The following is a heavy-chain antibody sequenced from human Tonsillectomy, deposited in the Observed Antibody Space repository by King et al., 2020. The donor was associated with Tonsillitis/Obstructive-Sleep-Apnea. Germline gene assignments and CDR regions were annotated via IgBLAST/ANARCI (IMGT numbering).Heavy chain of an antibody. CDR1: GGSISSYY. V-gene: IGHV4-59*08. Sequence: QLQESGPGLVKPSETLSLTCTVSGGSISSYYWSWIRQPPGKGLEWIGYIYYSGSTNYNPSLKSRVTISVDTSKNQFSLKLSSVTAADTAVYYCARPGSSGYYSGLDAFYIWGQGTMVTVSS. D-gene: IGHD3-22*01. CDR2: IYYSGST. CDR3: ARPGSSGYYSGLDAFYI. J-gene: IGHJ3*02.